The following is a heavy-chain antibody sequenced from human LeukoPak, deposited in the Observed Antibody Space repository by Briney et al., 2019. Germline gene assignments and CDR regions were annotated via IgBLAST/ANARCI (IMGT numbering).Heavy chain of an antibody. CDR2: MNPNSGNT. CDR1: GYTFTGYY. J-gene: IGHJ6*03. D-gene: IGHD6-13*01. CDR3: ARTIAAAGTWVYYYYMDV. V-gene: IGHV1-8*02. Sequence: ASVKVSCKASGYTFTGYYMHWVRQAPGQGLEWMGWMNPNSGNTGYAQKFQGRVTMTRNTSISTAYMELSSLRSEDTAVYYCARTIAAAGTWVYYYYMDVWGKGTTVTISS.